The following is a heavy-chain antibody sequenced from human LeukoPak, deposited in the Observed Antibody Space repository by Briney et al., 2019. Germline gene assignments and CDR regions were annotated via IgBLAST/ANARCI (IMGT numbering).Heavy chain of an antibody. V-gene: IGHV4-61*02. D-gene: IGHD1-1*01. J-gene: IGHJ4*02. CDR1: GGSISSGCYY. CDR2: IYTSGST. CDR3: ARGPSYSRSTGNFDY. Sequence: SETLSLTCTVSGGSISSGCYYWSWLRQPAGRGLEWIGRIYTSGSTNYNPSLKSRVTISVDTSKNQFSLKLSSVTAADTAVYYCARGPSYSRSTGNFDYWGQGTLVTVSS.